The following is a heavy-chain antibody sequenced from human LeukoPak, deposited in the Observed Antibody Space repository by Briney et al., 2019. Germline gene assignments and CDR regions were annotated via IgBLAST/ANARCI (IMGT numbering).Heavy chain of an antibody. CDR1: GFAVSVNY. J-gene: IGHJ4*02. D-gene: IGHD6-13*01. V-gene: IGHV3-66*01. CDR2: LHSDGTT. Sequence: GGPLRLSCAASGFAVSVNYMTWVRLAPGKGLEWVSLLHSDGTTYYAESVKGRFTISTDNSKNTLYLQMNSLRVEDTALYYCAGRRKEAAAFDDWGQGTLVTVSS. CDR3: AGRRKEAAAFDD.